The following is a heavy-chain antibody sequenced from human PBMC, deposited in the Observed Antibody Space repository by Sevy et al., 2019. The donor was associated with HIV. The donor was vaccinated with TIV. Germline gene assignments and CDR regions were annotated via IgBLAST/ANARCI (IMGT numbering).Heavy chain of an antibody. CDR1: GFTFSTYA. CDR3: ARAGSGWPQGYYYYYGMDV. D-gene: IGHD6-19*01. V-gene: IGHV3-30*04. CDR2: ISYDGSNK. Sequence: GGSLRLSCAASGFTFSTYAMSWVRQAPGKGLEWVAVISYDGSNKYYADSVKGRFTISRDNSKNTLYLQMNSLRAEDTAVYYCARAGSGWPQGYYYYYGMDVWGQGTTVTVSS. J-gene: IGHJ6*02.